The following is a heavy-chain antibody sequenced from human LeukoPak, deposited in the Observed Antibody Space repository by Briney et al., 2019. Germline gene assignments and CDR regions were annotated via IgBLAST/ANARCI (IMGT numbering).Heavy chain of an antibody. J-gene: IGHJ4*02. V-gene: IGHV3-21*01. CDR1: GFTFSLYT. CDR2: ISSISNYI. Sequence: GGSLRLSCAASGFTFSLYTMNWVRQAPGKGLEWVSSISSISNYIHYADSVKGRFTISRDNAKNSLYLQMNSLRAEDTAVYYCAREGSGSYYSDYFYWGQGTLVTVSS. CDR3: AREGSGSYYSDYFY. D-gene: IGHD3-10*01.